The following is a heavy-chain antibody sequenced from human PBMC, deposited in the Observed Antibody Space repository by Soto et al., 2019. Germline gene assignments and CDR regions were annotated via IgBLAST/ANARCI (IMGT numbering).Heavy chain of an antibody. J-gene: IGHJ4*02. V-gene: IGHV3-23*01. CDR1: GFTFSSYA. CDR2: ISGSGGST. CDR3: AKDVYSSSSPPPKEPDY. Sequence: GGSLRLSCAASGFTFSSYAMSWVRQAPGKGLEWVSAISGSGGSTYYADSVKGRFTIVRDNSKNTLYLQMNSLRAEDTAVYYCAKDVYSSSSPPPKEPDYWGQGTLVTVSS. D-gene: IGHD6-6*01.